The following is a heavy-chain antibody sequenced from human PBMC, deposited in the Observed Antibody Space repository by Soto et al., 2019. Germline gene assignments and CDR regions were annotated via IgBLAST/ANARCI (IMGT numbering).Heavy chain of an antibody. CDR2: ISYDGSNK. Sequence: GGSLRLSCAASGFTFSSYAMHWVRQAPGKGLERVAVISYDGSNKYYADSVKGRFTISRDNSKNTLYLQMNSLRAEDTAVYYCARPYGDYLGYYFDYWGQGTLVTVSS. V-gene: IGHV3-30-3*01. J-gene: IGHJ4*02. D-gene: IGHD4-17*01. CDR1: GFTFSSYA. CDR3: ARPYGDYLGYYFDY.